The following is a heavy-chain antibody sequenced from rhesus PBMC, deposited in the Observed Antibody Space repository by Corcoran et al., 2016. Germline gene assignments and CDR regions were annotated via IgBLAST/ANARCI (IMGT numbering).Heavy chain of an antibody. Sequence: QVQLVQSGAEVKEPGASAKLSCKASGYTFTSYYVNWVRQAPGQVLEWMGWITPRKGKVGYAQSFQGRITMTRDTSSNTVYMELRSLRSEDTAVYFCTRDRQLRRFDVWGPGVLVTVSS. CDR2: ITPRKGKV. CDR1: GYTFTSYY. CDR3: TRDRQLRRFDV. D-gene: IGHD1-26*01. V-gene: IGHV1S9*01. J-gene: IGHJ5-1*01.